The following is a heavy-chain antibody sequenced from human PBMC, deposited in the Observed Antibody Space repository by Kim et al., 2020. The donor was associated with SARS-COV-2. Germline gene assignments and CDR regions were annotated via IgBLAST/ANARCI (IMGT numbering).Heavy chain of an antibody. Sequence: GGSLRLSCAASGFTFSSYAMHWVRQAPGKGLEWVAVISYDGSNKYYADSMKGRFTISRDNSKNTLYLQMNSLRAEDTAVYYCARGVAAAGIWGWYFDLWGRGTLVTVSS. CDR2: ISYDGSNK. CDR1: GFTFSSYA. V-gene: IGHV3-30-3*01. J-gene: IGHJ2*01. D-gene: IGHD6-13*01. CDR3: ARGVAAAGIWGWYFDL.